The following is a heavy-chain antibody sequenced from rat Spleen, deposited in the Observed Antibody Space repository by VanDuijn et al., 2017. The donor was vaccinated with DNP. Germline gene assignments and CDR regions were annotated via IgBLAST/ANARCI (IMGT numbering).Heavy chain of an antibody. J-gene: IGHJ2*01. V-gene: IGHV3-1*01. CDR3: ARSVYYYGSYIPFDY. D-gene: IGHD1-2*01. Sequence: EVQLQESGPGLVKPSQSLSLTCSVTGYSITSNYWAWIRKFPGNKMEWMGYISYSGTTGYNPSLKSRISITRDTSKNQFFLQLNSVTTEDTATYYCARSVYYYGSYIPFDYWGQGVMVTVSS. CDR2: ISYSGTT. CDR1: GYSITSNY.